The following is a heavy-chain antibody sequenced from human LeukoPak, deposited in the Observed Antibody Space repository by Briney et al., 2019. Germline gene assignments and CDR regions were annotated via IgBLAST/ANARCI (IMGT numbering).Heavy chain of an antibody. D-gene: IGHD3-3*01. CDR2: INPTGTTT. V-gene: IGHV1-46*01. Sequence: ASVKVSCKASGYTFINHWMHWVRQAPGQGLEWVGLINPTGTTTLYAQKLQGRVTMTTDTSTSTAYMELRSLRSDDTAVYYCARDLYDFWSGYWAYWGQGTLVTVSS. J-gene: IGHJ4*02. CDR3: ARDLYDFWSGYWAY. CDR1: GYTFINHW.